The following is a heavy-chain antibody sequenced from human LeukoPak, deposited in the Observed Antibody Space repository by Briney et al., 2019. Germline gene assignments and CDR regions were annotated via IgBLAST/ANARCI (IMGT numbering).Heavy chain of an antibody. J-gene: IGHJ4*02. CDR1: GLTFISYS. CDR3: ARVAYYYDSSGYSNDY. V-gene: IGHV3-48*04. D-gene: IGHD3-22*01. CDR2: ISSSSSPI. Sequence: GGSLRLSLEASGLTFISYSRNWVGQAPGKGLGGFSYISSSSSPIYYADSVKGRFTISRDNAKNSLYLQMNSLRAEDTAVYYCARVAYYYDSSGYSNDYWGQGTLVTVSS.